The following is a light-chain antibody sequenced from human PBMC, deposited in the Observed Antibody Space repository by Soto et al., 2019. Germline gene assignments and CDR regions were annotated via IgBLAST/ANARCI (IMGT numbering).Light chain of an antibody. CDR2: DAS. Sequence: DIVMTQSPDSLAVSPGERATLSCRASQSVSSYLAWYQQKPGQAPGLLIYDASKRATGIPARFSASGSGTDFTLTISSLEPEDSAVYYCQQWSKGPSLTFGGGTKVDIK. J-gene: IGKJ4*01. V-gene: IGKV3-11*01. CDR1: QSVSSY. CDR3: QQWSKGPSLT.